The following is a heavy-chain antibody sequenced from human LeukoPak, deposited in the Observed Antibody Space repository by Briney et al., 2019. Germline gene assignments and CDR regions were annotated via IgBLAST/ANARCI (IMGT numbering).Heavy chain of an antibody. D-gene: IGHD6-19*01. CDR3: ARERSGWYLDAFDI. Sequence: PGGSLRLSCAASGFTFSSYSMNWVRQAPGKGLEWVSYISSSSSTIYYADSVKGRFTISRDNAKNSLYLQMNSLRAEDTAVYYCARERSGWYLDAFDIWGQGTMVTVSS. J-gene: IGHJ3*02. CDR1: GFTFSSYS. CDR2: ISSSSSTI. V-gene: IGHV3-48*01.